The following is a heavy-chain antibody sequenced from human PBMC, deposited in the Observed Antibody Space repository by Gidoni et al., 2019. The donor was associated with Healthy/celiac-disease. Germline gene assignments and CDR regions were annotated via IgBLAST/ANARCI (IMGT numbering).Heavy chain of an antibody. CDR2: INHSGST. CDR3: ARVELRFLEWHAYYYYGMDV. Sequence: QPPGKGLEWIGEINHSGSTNYNPSLKSRVTISVDTSKHQFSLKLSSVPAADTAVYYCARVELRFLEWHAYYYYGMDVWGQGTTVTVSS. V-gene: IGHV4-34*01. D-gene: IGHD3-3*01. J-gene: IGHJ6*02.